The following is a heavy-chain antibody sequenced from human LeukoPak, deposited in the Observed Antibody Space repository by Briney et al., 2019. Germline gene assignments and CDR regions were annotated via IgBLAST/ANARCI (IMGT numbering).Heavy chain of an antibody. J-gene: IGHJ4*02. V-gene: IGHV3-48*01. CDR2: ISSSSSTI. D-gene: IGHD3-3*01. CDR1: GFTFSSYS. CDR3: ARLRLGYYDFWSGYR. Sequence: GGSLRLSCAASGFTFSSYSMSWVRQAPGKGLEWVSYISSSSSTIYYADSVKGRFTVSRDNAKNSLYLQMNSLRAEDTAVYYCARLRLGYYDFWSGYRWGQGTLVTVSS.